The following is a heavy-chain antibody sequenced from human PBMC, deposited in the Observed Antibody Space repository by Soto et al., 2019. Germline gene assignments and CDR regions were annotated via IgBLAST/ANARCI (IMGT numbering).Heavy chain of an antibody. V-gene: IGHV3-74*01. J-gene: IGHJ6*02. CDR3: GRGGSGIYGMDI. CDR2: IIRDGSST. Sequence: GGSLRLSCTASGFTFSSYWMHWVRQAPGKGLVWISRIIRDGSSTNYADSVKGRFTISRDNAKNTLYLEINSLRADDTAVYFCGRGGSGIYGMDIWGQGTTVTVSS. CDR1: GFTFSSYW. D-gene: IGHD6-13*01.